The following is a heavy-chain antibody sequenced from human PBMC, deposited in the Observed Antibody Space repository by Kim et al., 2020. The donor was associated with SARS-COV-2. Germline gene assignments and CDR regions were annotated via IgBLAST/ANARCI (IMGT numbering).Heavy chain of an antibody. CDR3: ARHRDTGFFQS. CDR2: MYSSGNT. V-gene: IGHV4-59*08. Sequence: SETLSLTCIVYGGSISNYYWSWIRQPPGKGLEWIGYMYSSGNTNYNPSLKSRLTMSIDTSKRQFSLTLRSVTATDTAVYFCARHRDTGFFQSWGQGTLVT. D-gene: IGHD3-3*01. CDR1: GGSISNYY. J-gene: IGHJ5*02.